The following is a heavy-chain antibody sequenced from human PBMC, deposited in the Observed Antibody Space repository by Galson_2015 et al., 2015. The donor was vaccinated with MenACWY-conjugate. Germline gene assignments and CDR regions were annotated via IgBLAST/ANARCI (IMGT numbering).Heavy chain of an antibody. J-gene: IGHJ6*02. CDR2: ISGSDYST. CDR1: GFTFSSFA. Sequence: SLRLSCAASGFTFSSFAMSRVRQAPGKGLEWVSVISGSDYSTSYADSVKGRFSISRDNSKNTLFLQMNSLKGEDTAVYYCAKGGTGYYYYGMDGGGQGTTATVSS. CDR3: AKGGTGYYYYGMDG. D-gene: IGHD1-1*01. V-gene: IGHV3-23*01.